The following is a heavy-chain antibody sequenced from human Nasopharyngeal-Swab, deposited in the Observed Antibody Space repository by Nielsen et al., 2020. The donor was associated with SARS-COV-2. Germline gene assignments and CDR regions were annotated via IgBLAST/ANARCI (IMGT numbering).Heavy chain of an antibody. CDR1: GFTFSSYA. D-gene: IGHD6-13*01. CDR3: AALHSSSWTVYYYYGMDV. CDR2: ISGSGGST. V-gene: IGHV3-23*01. Sequence: GESLKISCAASGFTFSSYAMSWVRQAPGKGLEWVSAISGSGGSTYYVDSVKGRFTISRDNSKNTLYLQMNSLRAEDTAVYYCAALHSSSWTVYYYYGMDVWGQGTTVTVSS. J-gene: IGHJ6*02.